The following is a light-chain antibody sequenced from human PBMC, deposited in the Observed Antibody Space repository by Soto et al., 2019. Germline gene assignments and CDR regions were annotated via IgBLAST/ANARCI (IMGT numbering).Light chain of an antibody. CDR2: DVS. CDR1: SSDVGGYNY. CDR3: SSYTSSSTPYV. Sequence: QSALTRPASVSGSPGQSITISCTGTSSDVGGYNYVSWYQQHPGKAPKLMIYDVSNRPSGVSNRFSGSKSGNTASLTISGLQAEDEADYYCSSYTSSSTPYVFGTGTKVTLL. V-gene: IGLV2-14*01. J-gene: IGLJ1*01.